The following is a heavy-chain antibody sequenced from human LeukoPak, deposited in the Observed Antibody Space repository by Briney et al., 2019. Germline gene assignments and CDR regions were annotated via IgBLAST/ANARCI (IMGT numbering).Heavy chain of an antibody. CDR2: IYTSGST. D-gene: IGHD6-19*01. CDR3: ARDDSSGSQGY. V-gene: IGHV4-4*07. CDR1: GGSISSYY. J-gene: IGHJ4*02. Sequence: SETLSLTCTVSGGSISSYYRSWIRQPAGKGLEWIGRIYTSGSTNYNPSLKSRVTMSVDTSKNQFSLKLSSVTATDTAVYYCARDDSSGSQGYWGQGTLVTVSS.